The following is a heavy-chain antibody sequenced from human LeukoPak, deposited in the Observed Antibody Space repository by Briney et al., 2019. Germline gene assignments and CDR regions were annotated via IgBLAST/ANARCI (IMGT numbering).Heavy chain of an antibody. D-gene: IGHD3-22*01. J-gene: IGHJ1*01. CDR2: ISSSGSTI. V-gene: IGHV3-11*04. Sequence: KPGGSLRLSCAASGFTFSDYYMSWIRQAPGKGLEWVSYISSSGSTIYYADSVKGRFTISRDNAKNSLYLQMNSLRAEDTAVYYCARDPKYYYDSSGYYYPAKYFQHWGQGTLVTVSS. CDR3: ARDPKYYYDSSGYYYPAKYFQH. CDR1: GFTFSDYY.